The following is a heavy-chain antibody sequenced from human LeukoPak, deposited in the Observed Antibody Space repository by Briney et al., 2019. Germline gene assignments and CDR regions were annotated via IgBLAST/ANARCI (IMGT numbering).Heavy chain of an antibody. V-gene: IGHV3-30*04. J-gene: IGHJ4*02. CDR3: ARDRTGFLDNGLDY. CDR1: GLTFSSYR. D-gene: IGHD2-8*02. Sequence: GRSLRLSCAASGLTFSSYRFHWVRQAPGKGLEWVSVISSDGSNSYYADSVKGRSTISRDNSKNTIYLQMSSLRLADTAVYYCARDRTGFLDNGLDYWGRGTLVTVSS. CDR2: ISSDGSNS.